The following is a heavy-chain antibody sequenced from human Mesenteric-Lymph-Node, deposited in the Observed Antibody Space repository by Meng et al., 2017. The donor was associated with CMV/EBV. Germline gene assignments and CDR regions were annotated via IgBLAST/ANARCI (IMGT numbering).Heavy chain of an antibody. J-gene: IGHJ3*02. CDR2: IHYSGST. CDR1: GGSISSSSYY. Sequence: SQTLSLTCTVSGGSISSSSYYWGWLRQPPGKGLEWIGSIHYSGSTYCNPSLKSRVTISVDTSKNQFSLQLSSVTAADTAVYYCARDRKFADIIVVVPAAKSNAFDIWGQGTMVTVSS. D-gene: IGHD2-2*01. CDR3: ARDRKFADIIVVVPAAKSNAFDI. V-gene: IGHV4-39*07.